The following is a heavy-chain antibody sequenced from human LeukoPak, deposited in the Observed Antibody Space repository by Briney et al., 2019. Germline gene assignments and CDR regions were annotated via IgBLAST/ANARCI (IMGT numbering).Heavy chain of an antibody. CDR3: ARDMSIDY. D-gene: IGHD3-16*01. V-gene: IGHV3-21*01. Sequence: GGSLRLSCSASGFTFSSYAMHWVRQAPGKGLEWVSSISSSSSYIYYADSVKGRFTISRDNAKNSLYLQMNSLRAEDTAVYYCARDMSIDYWGQGTLVTVSS. CDR2: ISSSSSYI. J-gene: IGHJ4*02. CDR1: GFTFSSYA.